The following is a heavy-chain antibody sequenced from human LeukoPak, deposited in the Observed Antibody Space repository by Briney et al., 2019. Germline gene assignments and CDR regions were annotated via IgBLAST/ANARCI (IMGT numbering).Heavy chain of an antibody. V-gene: IGHV3-23*01. CDR3: TKRGCSSTTCYSNC. D-gene: IGHD2-2*01. CDR2: IRSGRDT. CDR1: GFTFSVYD. J-gene: IGHJ4*02. Sequence: GGPLTLSCAASGFTFSVYDTSWVRQAPGKGLEWVSAIRSGRDTYYAESVRGRFTITKDNSKNILSLQMSSLRAKDTAVYYWTKRGCSSTTCYSNCWGQETLVTVAS.